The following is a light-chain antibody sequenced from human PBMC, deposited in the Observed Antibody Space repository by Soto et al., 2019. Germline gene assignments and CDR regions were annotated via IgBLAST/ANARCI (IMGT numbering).Light chain of an antibody. CDR3: QSYDSSHHVL. CDR1: SGSIASNY. V-gene: IGLV6-57*04. J-gene: IGLJ2*01. Sequence: NFMLTQPHSVSESPGKTVTISCTRSSGSIASNYVQWYQQRPGSAPTTVIYEDNQRPSGVPDRFSGSIDSSSNSASLTISGMKTEDEADYYCQSYDSSHHVLFGGGTKLTVL. CDR2: EDN.